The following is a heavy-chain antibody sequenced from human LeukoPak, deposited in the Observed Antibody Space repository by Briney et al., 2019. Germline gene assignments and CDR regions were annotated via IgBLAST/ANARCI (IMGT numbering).Heavy chain of an antibody. V-gene: IGHV3-11*05. CDR1: GFTFRDYY. CDR3: ARGLRYRSIFRPVLARDY. D-gene: IGHD5-18*01. Sequence: PRGSLRLSCVASGFTFRDYYMSWVRRAPGKGLEWVSYINSSSSDIDYADTVKGRFSISRDKAKNTLYLHMKSLRADDTAVYCCARGLRYRSIFRPVLARDYCGEGTLVTVSS. CDR2: INSSSSDI. J-gene: IGHJ4*02.